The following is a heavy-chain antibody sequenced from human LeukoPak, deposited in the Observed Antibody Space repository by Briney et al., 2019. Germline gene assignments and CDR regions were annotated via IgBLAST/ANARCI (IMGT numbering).Heavy chain of an antibody. Sequence: GGSLRLSCAASGFTFSRHWMHWVRQAPGKGLVWISRINSDASDTNYADFVKGRFTISRDNAKNTVYLQINSLRDEDTAVYYCAIVGGFSYGPNWYFDLWGRGTLVTVSS. D-gene: IGHD3-3*01. CDR3: AIVGGFSYGPNWYFDL. J-gene: IGHJ2*01. V-gene: IGHV3-74*01. CDR1: GFTFSRHW. CDR2: INSDASDT.